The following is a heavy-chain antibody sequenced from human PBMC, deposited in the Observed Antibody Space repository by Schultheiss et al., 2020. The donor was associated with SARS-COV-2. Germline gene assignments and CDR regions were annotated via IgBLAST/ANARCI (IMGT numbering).Heavy chain of an antibody. CDR3: ARDRHGIAAAGTVLGWFDP. CDR1: GYTFTGYY. J-gene: IGHJ5*02. V-gene: IGHV1-2*02. D-gene: IGHD6-13*01. CDR2: INPNSGGT. Sequence: ASVKVSCKASGYTFTGYYMHWVRQAPGQGLEWMGWINPNSGGTNYAQKFQGRVTMTRDTSISTAYMELSRLRSDDTAVYYCARDRHGIAAAGTVLGWFDPWGQGTLVTVSS.